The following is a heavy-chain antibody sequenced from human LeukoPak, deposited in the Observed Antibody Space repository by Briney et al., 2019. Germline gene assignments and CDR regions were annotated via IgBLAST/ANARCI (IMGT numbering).Heavy chain of an antibody. V-gene: IGHV4-34*01. CDR2: INYSGST. D-gene: IGHD2-8*01. CDR1: VGSFSGYS. Sequence: SETLSLTCGVYVGSFSGYSWTRIRQPPGKGLEWIGEINYSGSTNYNSSLKSRVTISVDTSKNQFSLKLISVTAADTAVYYCARGRRNGNYYDYWGQGTLVTVSS. J-gene: IGHJ4*02. CDR3: ARGRRNGNYYDY.